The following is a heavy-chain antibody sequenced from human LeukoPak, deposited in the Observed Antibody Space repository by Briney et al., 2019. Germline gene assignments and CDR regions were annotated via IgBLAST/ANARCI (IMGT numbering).Heavy chain of an antibody. Sequence: GGSLRLSCAASGFTFDDFAMHWVRQAPGKGLEWVSGISWNSGSMGYADSVKGRFTNSRDNAKNSLYLQMNSLRAEDTALYYCAKGPSTIFGVVVVPYYFDYWSQGTLVTVPS. CDR3: AKGPSTIFGVVVVPYYFDY. CDR1: GFTFDDFA. J-gene: IGHJ4*02. CDR2: ISWNSGSM. V-gene: IGHV3-9*01. D-gene: IGHD3-3*01.